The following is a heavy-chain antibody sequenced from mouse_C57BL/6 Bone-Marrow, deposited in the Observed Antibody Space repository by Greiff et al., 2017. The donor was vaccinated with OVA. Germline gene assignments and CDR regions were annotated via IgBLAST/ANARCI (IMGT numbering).Heavy chain of an antibody. CDR2: IFPGSGST. CDR3: ARSLYYYGSRWYFDV. J-gene: IGHJ1*03. Sequence: QVQLQQSGPELVKPGASVKISCKASGYTFTDYYINWVKQRPGQGLEWIGWIFPGSGSTYYNEKFKGKATLTVDKSSSTAYMLLSSLTSEDSAVYFCARSLYYYGSRWYFDVWGTGTTVTVSS. CDR1: GYTFTDYY. V-gene: IGHV1-75*01. D-gene: IGHD1-1*01.